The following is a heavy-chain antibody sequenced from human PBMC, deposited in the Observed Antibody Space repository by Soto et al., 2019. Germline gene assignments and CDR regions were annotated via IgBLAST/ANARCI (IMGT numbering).Heavy chain of an antibody. CDR3: VRVLKSIGWDNDVFDI. CDR2: IDTYGSAT. Sequence: SLRLSCAASGFSLSVYWMHWVRQAPGKGLAWVSRIDTYGSATKYADSVEGRFSISKDNAENTLYLQMNNLRADDTAVYYCVRVLKSIGWDNDVFDIWGQGTMVTVSS. V-gene: IGHV3-74*01. CDR1: GFSLSVYW. J-gene: IGHJ3*02. D-gene: IGHD6-19*01.